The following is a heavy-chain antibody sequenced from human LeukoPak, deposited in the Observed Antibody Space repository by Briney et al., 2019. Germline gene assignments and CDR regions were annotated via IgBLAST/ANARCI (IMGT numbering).Heavy chain of an antibody. D-gene: IGHD1-14*01. CDR2: INGGNGNT. Sequence: ASVKVSCKASGYTFTSYAMHWMRQAPGQRLEWMGWINGGNGNTKYSQKFQGRVTITRGTSASTAYMELSSLRSEDTAVYYCAREKGFRMGFDIWGQGTMVTVSS. CDR1: GYTFTSYA. CDR3: AREKGFRMGFDI. V-gene: IGHV1-3*01. J-gene: IGHJ3*02.